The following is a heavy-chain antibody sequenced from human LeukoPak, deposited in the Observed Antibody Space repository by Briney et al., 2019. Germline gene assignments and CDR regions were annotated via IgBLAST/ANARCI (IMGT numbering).Heavy chain of an antibody. Sequence: ASVKVSCKASGYTFTGYYMHWVRQAPGQGLEWMGWINPNSGGTNYAQKFQGRVTMTRDTSISTAYMELSRLRSDDTAVYYCAREGDYEKSRYFDLWGRGTLVTVSS. J-gene: IGHJ2*01. V-gene: IGHV1-2*02. CDR2: INPNSGGT. CDR1: GYTFTGYY. CDR3: AREGDYEKSRYFDL. D-gene: IGHD3-22*01.